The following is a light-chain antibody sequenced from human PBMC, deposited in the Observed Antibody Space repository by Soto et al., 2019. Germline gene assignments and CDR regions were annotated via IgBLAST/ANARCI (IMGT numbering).Light chain of an antibody. CDR2: KAS. Sequence: DIQMTQSPSTLSASVGDRVTITCRASQTISSWLAWYQHKPGKAPKLLIYKASSLDSGVPSKFSGSGSGTEFTLTITRLQPDDFATYYCQQYNSYPLTFGGGTKVEIK. CDR3: QQYNSYPLT. CDR1: QTISSW. J-gene: IGKJ4*01. V-gene: IGKV1-5*03.